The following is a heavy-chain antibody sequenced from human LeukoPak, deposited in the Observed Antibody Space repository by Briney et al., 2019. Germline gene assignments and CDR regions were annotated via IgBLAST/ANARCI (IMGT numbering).Heavy chain of an antibody. CDR3: ARGQREYSSSSRYFDY. CDR2: IYYSGST. D-gene: IGHD6-6*01. CDR1: GGPISSYY. J-gene: IGHJ4*02. V-gene: IGHV4-59*01. Sequence: SETLSLTCTVSGGPISSYYWSWIRQPPGKGLEWIGYIYYSGSTNYNPSLKSRVTISVDTSKNQFSLKLSSVTAADTAVYYCARGQREYSSSSRYFDYWGQGTLVTVSS.